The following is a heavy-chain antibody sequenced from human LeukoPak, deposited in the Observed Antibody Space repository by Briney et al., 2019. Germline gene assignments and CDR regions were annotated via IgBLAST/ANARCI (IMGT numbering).Heavy chain of an antibody. J-gene: IGHJ4*02. Sequence: ASVKVSCKASGYTFTSYGISWVRQAPGQGLEWMGWISAYNGNTNYAQKLQGRVTMTTDTSTSTAYMELRSLRSDDTAVYYRARANYYDSSGYYFPFGYWGQGTLVTVSS. CDR2: ISAYNGNT. V-gene: IGHV1-18*01. CDR3: ARANYYDSSGYYFPFGY. D-gene: IGHD3-22*01. CDR1: GYTFTSYG.